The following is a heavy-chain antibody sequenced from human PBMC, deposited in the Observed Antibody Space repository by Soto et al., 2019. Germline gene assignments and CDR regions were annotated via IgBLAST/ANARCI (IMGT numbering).Heavy chain of an antibody. Sequence: STAAGFTFGDSEMNWVSQGPGEGLEWVSYIISSGSTIYYADSVKGRFTISRDNAKNSLYLQMNSLRAEDMAVYYRARDATLEWRNFDYPGQGSRVTFS. D-gene: IGHD3-3*01. CDR3: ARDATLEWRNFDY. J-gene: IGHJ4*02. CDR1: GFTFGDSE. V-gene: IGHV3-48*03. CDR2: IISSGSTI.